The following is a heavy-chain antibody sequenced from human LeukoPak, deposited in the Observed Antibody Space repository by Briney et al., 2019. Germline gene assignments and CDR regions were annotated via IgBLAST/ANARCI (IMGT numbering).Heavy chain of an antibody. CDR1: GFTFSSYA. V-gene: IGHV3-64*01. CDR3: ARDREYCSSTSCYTDATFDY. D-gene: IGHD2-2*02. J-gene: IGHJ4*02. CDR2: ISSNGGST. Sequence: PGGSLRLSCAASGFTFSSYAVHWVRQAPGKGLEYVSAISSNGGSTYYANSVKGRFTISRDKSKNTLYLQMGSLRAWDMAVYYCARDREYCSSTSCYTDATFDYWGQGTLVTVSS.